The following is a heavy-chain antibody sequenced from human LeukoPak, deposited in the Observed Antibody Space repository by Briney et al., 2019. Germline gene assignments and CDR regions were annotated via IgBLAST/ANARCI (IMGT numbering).Heavy chain of an antibody. Sequence: SETLSHTCTVSGGSISSSSYYWGWIRQPRGKGLGWIGRIYYSGSTYYNPSLNSRVTISVDTSKNQFSLRLRSVTAADTAVYYCARGRLAATPIDYWGQGMLVTVSS. CDR1: GGSISSSSYY. J-gene: IGHJ4*02. CDR3: ARGRLAATPIDY. V-gene: IGHV4-39*07. D-gene: IGHD2-15*01. CDR2: IYYSGST.